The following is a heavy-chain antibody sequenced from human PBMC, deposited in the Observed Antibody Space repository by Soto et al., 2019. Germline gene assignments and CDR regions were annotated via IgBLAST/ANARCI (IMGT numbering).Heavy chain of an antibody. CDR2: IYPGDSDT. J-gene: IGHJ6*02. V-gene: IGHV5-51*01. D-gene: IGHD6-13*01. CDR3: ARRIAAAGTLGHYSGMDV. Sequence: PGESLKISCKGSGYSFTSYWIGWVRQMPGKGLEWMGIIYPGDSDTRYSPSFQGQVTISADKSISTAYLQWSSLKASDTAMYYCARRIAAAGTLGHYSGMDVWGQGTTVTVSS. CDR1: GYSFTSYW.